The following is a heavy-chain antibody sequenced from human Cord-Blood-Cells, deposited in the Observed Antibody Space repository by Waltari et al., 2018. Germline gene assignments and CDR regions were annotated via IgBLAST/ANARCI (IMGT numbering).Heavy chain of an antibody. CDR1: GYTFTSYD. V-gene: IGHV1-8*03. CDR3: ARGSITIFGVVNAFDI. D-gene: IGHD3-3*01. Sequence: QVQLVQSGAEVKKTGASVKVSCKASGYTFTSYDINWVRQATGQGLEWMGWVNPSSGNTGYAQNVQGRVTITRNTSISTAYMELSSLRSEDTAVYYCARGSITIFGVVNAFDIWGQGTMVTVSS. CDR2: VNPSSGNT. J-gene: IGHJ3*02.